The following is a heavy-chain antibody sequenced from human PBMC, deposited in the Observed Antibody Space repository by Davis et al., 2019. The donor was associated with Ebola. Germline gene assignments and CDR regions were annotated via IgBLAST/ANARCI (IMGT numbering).Heavy chain of an antibody. CDR3: ARDSSSSWYGQNDY. J-gene: IGHJ4*02. CDR2: ISAYNGNT. CDR1: GYTFTTYG. Sequence: ASVKVSCKASGYTFTTYGVSWVRQAPGQGLEWMGWISAYNGNTHYAQKFQGRLTMTTDTSTSTDYMDLRSLRSDDTAVYYCARDSSSSWYGQNDYWSQGNLVTVSS. V-gene: IGHV1-18*04. D-gene: IGHD6-13*01.